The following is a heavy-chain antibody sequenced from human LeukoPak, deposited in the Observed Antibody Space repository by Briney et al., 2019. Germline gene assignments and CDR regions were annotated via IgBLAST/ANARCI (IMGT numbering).Heavy chain of an antibody. V-gene: IGHV1-18*01. CDR2: ISAYNGNT. Sequence: GASVKVSCKASGYTFSTSGISWVRQAPGQGLEWMGWISAYNGNTNYAQKLQGRVTMTTDTSTSTAYMELRSLRSDDTAVYYCASQSSGYYVSLDYWGQGTLVTVSS. CDR1: GYTFSTSG. D-gene: IGHD3-22*01. J-gene: IGHJ4*02. CDR3: ASQSSGYYVSLDY.